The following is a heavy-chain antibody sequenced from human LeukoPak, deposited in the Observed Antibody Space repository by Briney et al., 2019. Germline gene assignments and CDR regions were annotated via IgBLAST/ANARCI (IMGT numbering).Heavy chain of an antibody. CDR1: GYTFTGYY. D-gene: IGHD3-10*01. CDR3: SGGYYDSGRDY. V-gene: IGHV1-2*02. CDR2: INPNSGGT. J-gene: IGHJ4*02. Sequence: ASVKVSRKASGYTFTGYYMHWVRQAPGQGLEWMGWINPNSGGTDYARKFQGRVTMTRDTSISTAYMELSRLRSDDTAVYYCSGGYYDSGRDYWGQGTLVTVSS.